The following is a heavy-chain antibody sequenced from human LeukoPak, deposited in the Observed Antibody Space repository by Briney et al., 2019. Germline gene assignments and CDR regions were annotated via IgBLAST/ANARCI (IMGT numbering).Heavy chain of an antibody. V-gene: IGHV3-66*02. Sequence: GGSLRLSCAASGFTVSSNYMSWVRQAPGKGLEWVSVIYSGGSTYYADSVKGRFTLSRDNSKNTLYLQMNSLRAEDTAVYYCARRGDCSSTSCLFFDYWGQGTLVTVSS. CDR3: ARRGDCSSTSCLFFDY. D-gene: IGHD2-2*01. J-gene: IGHJ4*02. CDR1: GFTVSSNY. CDR2: IYSGGST.